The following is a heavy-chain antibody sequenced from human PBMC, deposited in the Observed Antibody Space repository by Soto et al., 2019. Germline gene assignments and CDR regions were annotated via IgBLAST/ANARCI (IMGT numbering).Heavy chain of an antibody. D-gene: IGHD3-10*01. J-gene: IGHJ4*02. CDR3: ARGYGSGSYWAY. Sequence: QVQLQQWGAGLLKPSETLSLSCAVYGGSFSAYYWTWIRQPPGKGLEWIGEINHGGSTNYNPSLKSRVTISLDTPKNLFSLKLNSVTAADTAVYYCARGYGSGSYWAYWGQGTLVTVSS. CDR1: GGSFSAYY. V-gene: IGHV4-34*02. CDR2: INHGGST.